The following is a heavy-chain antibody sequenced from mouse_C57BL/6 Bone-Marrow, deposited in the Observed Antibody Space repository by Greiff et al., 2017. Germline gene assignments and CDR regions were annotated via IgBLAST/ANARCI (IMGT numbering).Heavy chain of an antibody. J-gene: IGHJ2*01. Sequence: QVQLLQSGAELARPGASVKLSCKASGYTFTSYGISWVKQRTGQGLEWIGEIYPRSGNTYYNEKFKGKATLTADKSSSTAYMELRSLTSEDSAVYFCARRRVYYDYSYFDYWGQGTTLTVSS. CDR2: IYPRSGNT. V-gene: IGHV1-81*01. CDR3: ARRRVYYDYSYFDY. CDR1: GYTFTSYG. D-gene: IGHD2-4*01.